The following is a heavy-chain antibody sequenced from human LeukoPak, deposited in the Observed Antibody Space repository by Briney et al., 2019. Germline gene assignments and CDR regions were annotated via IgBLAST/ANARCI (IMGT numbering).Heavy chain of an antibody. D-gene: IGHD4-11*01. V-gene: IGHV4-38-2*02. J-gene: IGHJ5*02. CDR1: GYSISSGYF. CDR2: IHHSGST. Sequence: PSETLSLTCTVSGYSISSGYFWGWVRRPPGKGLEWIGSIHHSGSTYYYPSLKSRVTISLDTSKNQFSLKLSSVTAADTAVYYCAREPAYYSNYPYNWFDPWGQGTLVTVSS. CDR3: AREPAYYSNYPYNWFDP.